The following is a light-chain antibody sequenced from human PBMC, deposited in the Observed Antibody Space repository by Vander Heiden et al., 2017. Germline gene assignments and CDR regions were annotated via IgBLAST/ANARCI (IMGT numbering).Light chain of an antibody. Sequence: QSALTQPASVSGSPGQSITISCTGTSSDVGSYNLVSWYQQHPGKAPKRMMYEVSKRPSGVSNRFSGSKSGNKASLTISGLQAEDKTDYDGCSYAGSSTFEVFGTGTKVTVL. CDR1: SSDVGSYNL. CDR2: EVS. V-gene: IGLV2-23*02. CDR3: CSYAGSSTFEV. J-gene: IGLJ1*01.